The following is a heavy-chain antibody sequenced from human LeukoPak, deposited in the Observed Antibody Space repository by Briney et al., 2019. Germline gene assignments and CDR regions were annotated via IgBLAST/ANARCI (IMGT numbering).Heavy chain of an antibody. CDR1: GYSFTAFY. V-gene: IGHV1-2*02. CDR3: ARDGEYGTGSYYRGSFDY. D-gene: IGHD3-10*01. J-gene: IGHJ4*02. CDR2: IHPRIGDT. Sequence: ASVKVSCKASGYSFTAFYIHCGRQTPGQGLEWMGWIHPRIGDTKYAQKLQGRVTMARDTSISTGSMALSSLRSHDTAVYSCARDGEYGTGSYYRGSFDYWGQGILVTVYS.